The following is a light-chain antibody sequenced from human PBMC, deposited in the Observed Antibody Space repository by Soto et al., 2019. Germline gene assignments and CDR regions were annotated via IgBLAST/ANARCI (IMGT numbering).Light chain of an antibody. CDR2: EVS. CDR1: SSDIGTYTS. Sequence: QSALTQPPSASGSPGQSVIISCTGTSSDIGTYTSVSWYQQHPGKVPKLMIYEVSKRPSGVPARFSGSKSVNTASLIVSGLQAEDEADYYCLTYETNNRIYVFGAGTKVTVL. CDR3: LTYETNNRIYV. J-gene: IGLJ1*01. V-gene: IGLV2-8*01.